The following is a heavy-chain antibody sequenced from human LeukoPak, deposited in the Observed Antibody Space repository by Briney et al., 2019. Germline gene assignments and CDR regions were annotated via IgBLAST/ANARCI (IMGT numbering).Heavy chain of an antibody. CDR1: GYTFTSYG. V-gene: IGHV1-18*01. CDR3: ARVSGCSSTSCYIGGGRNDY. J-gene: IGHJ4*02. Sequence: ASVKVSCTASGYTFTSYGISWVRQAPGQGLEWMGLISAYNGNTNYAQKLQGRVTMTTDTSTSTAYMELRSLRSDDTAVYYCARVSGCSSTSCYIGGGRNDYWGQGTLVTVSS. CDR2: ISAYNGNT. D-gene: IGHD2-2*02.